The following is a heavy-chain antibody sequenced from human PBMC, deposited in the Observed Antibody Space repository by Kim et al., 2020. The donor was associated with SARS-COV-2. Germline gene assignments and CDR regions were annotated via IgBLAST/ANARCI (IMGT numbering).Heavy chain of an antibody. CDR1: GGSISSYY. CDR3: AREPITGDFWSGYYWVGGDTFDI. J-gene: IGHJ3*02. Sequence: SETLSLTCTVSGGSISSYYWSWIRQPAGKGLEWIGRIYTSGSTNYNPSLKSRVTMSVDTSKNQFSLKLSSVTAADTAVYYCAREPITGDFWSGYYWVGGDTFDIWGQGTMVTVSS. V-gene: IGHV4-4*07. D-gene: IGHD3-3*01. CDR2: IYTSGST.